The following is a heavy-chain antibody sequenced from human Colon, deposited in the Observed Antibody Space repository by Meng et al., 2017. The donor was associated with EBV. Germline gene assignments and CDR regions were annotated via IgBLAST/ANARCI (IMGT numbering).Heavy chain of an antibody. V-gene: IGHV4-30-2*01. Sequence: QLQLQESGSGLVKPSQTLSLTCDVSGGSISSSSDYCWSWIRQPPGKGLELIGCIYHTENTYYNSSLKSRVTISVDKSNNQFSLKLTSVTAADTAAYYCARARRTGDGFDNWGQGKMVT. CDR1: GGSISSSSDYC. J-gene: IGHJ3*02. CDR2: IYHTENT. CDR3: ARARRTGDGFDN. D-gene: IGHD3-10*01.